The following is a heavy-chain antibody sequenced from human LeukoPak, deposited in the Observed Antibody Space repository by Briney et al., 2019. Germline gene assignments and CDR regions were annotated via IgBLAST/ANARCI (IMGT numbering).Heavy chain of an antibody. V-gene: IGHV4-34*01. CDR1: GGSFSGYY. CDR3: ARWFRYYDFWSGYLNRFDP. J-gene: IGHJ5*02. D-gene: IGHD3-3*01. Sequence: SETLSLTCAVYGGSFSGYYWSWIRQPPGKGLEWIGEINHSGSTNYNPSLKSRVTISVDTSKNQFSLKLSSVTAADTAVYYCARWFRYYDFWSGYLNRFDPWGQGTLVTVSS. CDR2: INHSGST.